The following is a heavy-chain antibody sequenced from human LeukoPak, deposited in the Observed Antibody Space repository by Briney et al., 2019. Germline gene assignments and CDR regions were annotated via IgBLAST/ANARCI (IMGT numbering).Heavy chain of an antibody. J-gene: IGHJ6*03. D-gene: IGHD1-26*01. Sequence: SETLSLTCTVSGGSISSYYWSWIRQPPGKGLEWIAYVHYSGSTNYNPSLKSRVTISVDSFKNQFSLKLSSVTAADTAVYYCARESPSGSYCSYCYYMDLWGKGTTVTVSS. CDR1: GGSISSYY. V-gene: IGHV4-59*01. CDR2: VHYSGST. CDR3: ARESPSGSYCSYCYYMDL.